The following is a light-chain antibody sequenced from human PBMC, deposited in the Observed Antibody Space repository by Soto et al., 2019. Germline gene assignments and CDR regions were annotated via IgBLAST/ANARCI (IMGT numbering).Light chain of an antibody. CDR1: SSNIGAGYD. CDR3: QSYDSSLSVLVV. CDR2: GNS. V-gene: IGLV1-40*01. Sequence: QSVLTQPPSVSGAPGQRVTISCTGSSSNIGAGYDVHWYQHLPGTAPKLLIYGNSNRPSGVPDRFSGSKSGTSASLAISGLQGEDVADYFCQSYDSSLSVLVVFGGGTKLTVL. J-gene: IGLJ2*01.